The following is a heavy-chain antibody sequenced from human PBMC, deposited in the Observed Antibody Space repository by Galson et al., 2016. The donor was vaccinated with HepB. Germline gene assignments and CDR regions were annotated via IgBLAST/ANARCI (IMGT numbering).Heavy chain of an antibody. D-gene: IGHD3-10*01. CDR3: ARYPAFGALDY. CDR1: GFSFSNSW. CDR2: INADGSWR. V-gene: IGHV3-7*01. J-gene: IGHJ4*02. Sequence: SLRLSCAVSGFSFSNSWMTWVRQTPEKGLEWVAAINADGSWRAYMDSVKGRFTISRDNVNNLLYLQMSGLRVEDTALYFCARYPAFGALDYWGQGALVTVSS.